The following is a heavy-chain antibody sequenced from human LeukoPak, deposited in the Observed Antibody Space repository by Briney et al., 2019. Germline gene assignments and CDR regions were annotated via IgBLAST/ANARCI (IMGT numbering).Heavy chain of an antibody. D-gene: IGHD6-6*01. V-gene: IGHV4-61*02. Sequence: MASETLSLTCTVSGGSISSGSYYWSWIRQPAGKGLEWIGRIYTSVSTNYNPSLKSRVTISADTSKNQFSLKLRTVTAAATAVYYCPRAEWLYSSSFDYWGQGTLVTVSS. CDR1: GGSISSGSYY. CDR3: PRAEWLYSSSFDY. J-gene: IGHJ4*02. CDR2: IYTSVST.